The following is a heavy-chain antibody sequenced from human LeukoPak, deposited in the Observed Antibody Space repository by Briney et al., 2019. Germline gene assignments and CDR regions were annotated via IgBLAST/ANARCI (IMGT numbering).Heavy chain of an antibody. CDR3: ARDHCIDEFNWFDP. CDR2: IYYSGST. J-gene: IGHJ5*02. Sequence: SETLSLTCTVSGGSISSSSYYWGWIRQPPGKGLEWIGSIYYSGSTYYNPSLKSRVTISVDTSKNQFSLKLSSVTAADTAVYYCARDHCIDEFNWFDPWGQGTLVTASS. D-gene: IGHD2-15*01. CDR1: GGSISSSSYY. V-gene: IGHV4-39*07.